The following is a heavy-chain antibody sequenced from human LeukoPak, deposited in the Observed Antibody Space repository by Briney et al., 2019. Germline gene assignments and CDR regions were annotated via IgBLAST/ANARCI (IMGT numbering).Heavy chain of an antibody. V-gene: IGHV1-8*01. D-gene: IGHD4-4*01. CDR2: MNPNSGNT. CDR3: ETVTTMRQYGMDV. J-gene: IGHJ6*02. CDR1: GYTFTSYD. Sequence: ASVKVSCKASGYTFTSYDINWVRQATGQGLEWMGWMNPNSGNTGYAQKFQGRVTMTRNTSISTAYMELSSLRSEDTAVYYCETVTTMRQYGMDVWSQGTMVTVSS.